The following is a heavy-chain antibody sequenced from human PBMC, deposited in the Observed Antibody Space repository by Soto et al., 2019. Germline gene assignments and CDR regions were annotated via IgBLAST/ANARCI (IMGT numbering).Heavy chain of an antibody. V-gene: IGHV2-5*02. D-gene: IGHD2-21*01. CDR3: AHSPVVINYFDF. Sequence: QITLKESGPTLVKPTQTLTLTCTFSGFSLSTSPMGVGWIRQPPGKALEWLALIFWDGAQRYNPALESRLTITKDTSKNQVVLTMTNVDPVDTATYYCAHSPVVINYFDFWGPGTQVTVSS. CDR2: IFWDGAQ. J-gene: IGHJ4*02. CDR1: GFSLSTSPMG.